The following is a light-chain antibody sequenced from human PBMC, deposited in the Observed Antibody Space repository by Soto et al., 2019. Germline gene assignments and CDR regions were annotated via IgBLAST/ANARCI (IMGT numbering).Light chain of an antibody. CDR3: QQYGSSLIT. J-gene: IGKJ5*01. Sequence: EIVLTQSPGTLSLSPGERATLSCRASQSVSSSYLAWYQQKPGQAPRLLIYGASSRSTGIPDRFSGSGSGTDFTLTISRLAPEDFAVYYCQQYGSSLITFGQGTRLEMK. CDR2: GAS. V-gene: IGKV3-20*01. CDR1: QSVSSSY.